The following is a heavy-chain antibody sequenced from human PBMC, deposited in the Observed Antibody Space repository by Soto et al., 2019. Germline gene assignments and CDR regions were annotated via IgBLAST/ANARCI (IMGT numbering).Heavy chain of an antibody. V-gene: IGHV2-5*02. CDR1: GFSLSTSGVG. CDR2: IYWDDDK. CDR3: ARLDPANNWLDP. Sequence: QITLKESGPTLVKPTQTLTLTCTFSGFSLSTSGVGVGWIRQPPGKALEWLGLIYWDDDKRYSPSLKSRLTITKDTSKNQVVLTMTNIDPVDTATYYCARLDPANNWLDPWGQGTLVTVSS. J-gene: IGHJ5*02. D-gene: IGHD2-2*03.